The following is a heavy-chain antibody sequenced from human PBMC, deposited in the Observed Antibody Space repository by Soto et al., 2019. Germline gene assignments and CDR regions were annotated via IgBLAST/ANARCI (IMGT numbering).Heavy chain of an antibody. V-gene: IGHV4-30-2*01. CDR2: IYHSGST. J-gene: IGHJ6*02. D-gene: IGHD3-3*01. CDR3: ARVDYDFWSGYSSYGMDV. CDR1: AGSISSGGYS. Sequence: SETLSLTCAVSAGSISSGGYSWSWIRQPPGKGLEWIGYIYHSGSTYYNPSLKSRVTISVDRSKNQFSLKLSSVTAADTAVYYCARVDYDFWSGYSSYGMDVWGQGTTVTVSS.